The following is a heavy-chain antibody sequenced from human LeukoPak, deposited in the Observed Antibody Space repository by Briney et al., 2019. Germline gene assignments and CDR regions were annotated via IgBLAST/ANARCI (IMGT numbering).Heavy chain of an antibody. D-gene: IGHD1-26*01. Sequence: GGSLRLSCAASGFTFSSYGMSWVRQAPGKGLEWVSSISGSGGSTYYADSVKGRFTISRDNSRNTLYLQMNSLRAEDMAVYYCARQVGPDYWGQGTLVTVSS. V-gene: IGHV3-23*01. CDR1: GFTFSSYG. J-gene: IGHJ4*02. CDR2: ISGSGGST. CDR3: ARQVGPDY.